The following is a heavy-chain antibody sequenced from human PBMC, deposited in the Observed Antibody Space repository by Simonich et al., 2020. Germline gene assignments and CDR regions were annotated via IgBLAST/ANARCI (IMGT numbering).Heavy chain of an antibody. CDR2: RKHDGNKK. V-gene: IGHV3-7*01. Sequence: EVQLVESGGGLVQPGGSLRLSCAASGFTFSSYWRSWVRQAPGKGLEWEANRKHDGNKKYYVVSFKGRFTISRDNAKNSLYLQMNSLRAEDTAVYYCARDREVYGSGSYYNYWGQGTLVTVSS. CDR1: GFTFSSYW. CDR3: ARDREVYGSGSYYNY. J-gene: IGHJ4*02. D-gene: IGHD3-10*01.